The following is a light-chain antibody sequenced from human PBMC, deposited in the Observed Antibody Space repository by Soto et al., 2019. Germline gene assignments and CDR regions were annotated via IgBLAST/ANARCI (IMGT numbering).Light chain of an antibody. CDR2: GAS. CDR3: QQYGSSPPIT. J-gene: IGKJ5*01. Sequence: EIVLTQSPGTLSLSPGERATLSCRASQSVSSSYLAWYQQKPGQAPRLLIYGASNRATGIPDSFSGTGSGTDFTLTISRLEPEDFAVYYCQQYGSSPPITFGQGTRLEIK. CDR1: QSVSSSY. V-gene: IGKV3-20*01.